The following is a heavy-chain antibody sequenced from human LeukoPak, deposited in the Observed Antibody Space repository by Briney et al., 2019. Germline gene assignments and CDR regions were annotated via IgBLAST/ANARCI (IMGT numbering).Heavy chain of an antibody. CDR1: GYTFTSHW. CDR2: IYPSDSDT. J-gene: IGHJ6*02. V-gene: IGHV5-51*01. CDR3: TRKNYGDSGDGMDV. Sequence: GESLKISCQGSGYTFTSHWIGWVRQMPGKGLEWMGIIYPSDSDTRYSPSFRGQVTISADKSISTVYLQWSSLEASDTATYYCTRKNYGDSGDGMDVWGRGTTVTVSS. D-gene: IGHD4-17*01.